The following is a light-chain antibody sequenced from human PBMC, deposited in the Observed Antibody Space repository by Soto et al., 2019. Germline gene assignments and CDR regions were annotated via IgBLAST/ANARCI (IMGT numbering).Light chain of an antibody. V-gene: IGKV1-39*01. CDR1: QSISTH. CDR3: QQGYTTPGS. CDR2: AAT. Sequence: DIQMTQSPSSLSASVGDRVTIACRASQSISTHLNWYQQKPGNAPKLLIYAATSLRSGVPGRFSGSGSGTDFTLTISSLQPEDFATYFCQQGYTTPGSFVQGTKVEIK. J-gene: IGKJ1*01.